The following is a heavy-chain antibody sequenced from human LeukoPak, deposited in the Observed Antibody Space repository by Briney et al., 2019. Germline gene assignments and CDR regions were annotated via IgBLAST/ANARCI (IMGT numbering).Heavy chain of an antibody. V-gene: IGHV4-59*01. D-gene: IGHD3-22*01. Sequence: SQTLSLTCTVSGGSISSFHWSWIRQPPGKGLEWIGYVYYTGSTNYNPSLKSRVTISVDTSQNQFSLKMNSETAADTAVYYCTRDQYHFDRDYFNYYMDVWGKGTTVTVSS. CDR3: TRDQYHFDRDYFNYYMDV. CDR1: GGSISSFH. J-gene: IGHJ6*03. CDR2: VYYTGST.